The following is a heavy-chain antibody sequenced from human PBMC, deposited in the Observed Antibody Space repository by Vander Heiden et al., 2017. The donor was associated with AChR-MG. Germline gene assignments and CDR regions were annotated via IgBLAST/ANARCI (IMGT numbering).Heavy chain of an antibody. D-gene: IGHD4-17*01. CDR2: INPSGGST. V-gene: IGHV1-46*01. J-gene: IGHJ6*03. CDR1: GYTFTSYY. Sequence: QVQLVQSGAEVKKPGASVKVSCKASGYTFTSYYMHWGRQAPGQGLEWMGIINPSGGSTNYAQKFQGRVTMTRDTSTSTVYMELSSLRSEDTAVYYCARAKSTVTDYYYYMDVWGKGTTVTVSS. CDR3: ARAKSTVTDYYYYMDV.